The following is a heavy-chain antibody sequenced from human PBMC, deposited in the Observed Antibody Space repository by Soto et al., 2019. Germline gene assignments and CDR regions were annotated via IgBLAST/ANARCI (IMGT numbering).Heavy chain of an antibody. V-gene: IGHV4-59*08. Sequence: QVQLQESGPGLVKPSETLSLTCTVSGGSISTYYWNWIRQPPGNGLEWIGYIYYSGSTNYNPSLKRRVTISVDTSKNQFSLKLSSVTAADTAVYYCARRAGDWYFDLWGRGTLVTVSS. CDR3: ARRAGDWYFDL. J-gene: IGHJ2*01. D-gene: IGHD7-27*01. CDR1: GGSISTYY. CDR2: IYYSGST.